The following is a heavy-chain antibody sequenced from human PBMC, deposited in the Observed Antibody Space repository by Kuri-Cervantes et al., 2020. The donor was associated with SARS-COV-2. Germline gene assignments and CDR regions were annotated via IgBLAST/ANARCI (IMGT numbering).Heavy chain of an antibody. CDR3: ARGSGVAGTGAFDI. CDR1: GFTFSSYA. CDR2: ISSSSSYI. J-gene: IGHJ3*02. D-gene: IGHD6-19*01. V-gene: IGHV3-21*01. Sequence: GESLKISCAASGFTFSSYAMSWVRQAPGKGLVWVSSISSSSSYIYYADSVKGRFTISRDNAKNSLYLQMNSLRAEDTAVYYCARGSGVAGTGAFDIWGQGTMVTVSS.